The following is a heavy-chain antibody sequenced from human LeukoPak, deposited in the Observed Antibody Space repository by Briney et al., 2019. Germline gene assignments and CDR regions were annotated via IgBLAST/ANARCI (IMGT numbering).Heavy chain of an antibody. CDR3: ARGPYYDILTGSDY. V-gene: IGHV3-33*01. CDR1: GFTFSSYG. D-gene: IGHD3-9*01. J-gene: IGHJ4*02. CDR2: IWYDGSNK. Sequence: GRSLRLSCAASGFTFSSYGMPWVRQAPGKGLEWVAVIWYDGSNKYYADSVKGRFTISRDNSKNTLYLQMNSLRAEDTAVYYCARGPYYDILTGSDYWGQGTLVTVSS.